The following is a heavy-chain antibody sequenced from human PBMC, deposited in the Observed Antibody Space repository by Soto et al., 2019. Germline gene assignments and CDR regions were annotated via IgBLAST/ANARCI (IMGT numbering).Heavy chain of an antibody. CDR1: GGSISSGGYS. CDR3: ARTGGPIWSGSYIDS. J-gene: IGHJ4*02. Sequence: SETLSLTCTVSGGSISSGGYSWSWIRQPPGKGLEWIGYIYHSGSTYYNPSLKSRVTISVDTSKNQFSLKLSSVTAVDTAVYYCARTGGPIWSGSYIDSWGQGTLVTVSS. V-gene: IGHV4-30-2*01. CDR2: IYHSGST. D-gene: IGHD3-3*01.